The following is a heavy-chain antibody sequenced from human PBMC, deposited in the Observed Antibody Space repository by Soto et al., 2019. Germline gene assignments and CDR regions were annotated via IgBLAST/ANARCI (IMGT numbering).Heavy chain of an antibody. J-gene: IGHJ5*02. V-gene: IGHV4-59*12. D-gene: IGHD2-8*01. CDR3: AREGSDDAWFDP. CDR2: IYHSGST. CDR1: GGSISSYY. Sequence: SETLSLTCTVSGGSISSYYWSWIRQPPGKGLEWIGYIYHSGSTYYNPSLKSRVTISVDRSKNQFSLKLSSVTAADTAVYYCAREGSDDAWFDPWGQGTLVTVSS.